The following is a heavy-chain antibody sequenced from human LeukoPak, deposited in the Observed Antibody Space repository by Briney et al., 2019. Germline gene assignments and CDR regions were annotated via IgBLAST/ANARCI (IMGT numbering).Heavy chain of an antibody. D-gene: IGHD3-22*01. CDR2: IYTSGST. Sequence: SETLSLTCTVSGGSISSGSYYWSWIRQPAGKGLEWIGRIYTSGSTNYNPSLKSRVTISVDTSKNQFSLKLSSVTAADTAVYYCAARYYDSSGSLFDYWGQGTLVTVSS. CDR3: AARYYDSSGSLFDY. CDR1: GGSISSGSYY. J-gene: IGHJ4*02. V-gene: IGHV4-61*02.